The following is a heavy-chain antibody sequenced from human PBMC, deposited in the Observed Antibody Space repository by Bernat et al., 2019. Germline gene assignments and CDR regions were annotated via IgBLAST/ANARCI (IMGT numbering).Heavy chain of an antibody. J-gene: IGHJ4*02. CDR2: ISYDGSNK. V-gene: IGHV3-30-3*01. Sequence: QVQLVESGGGVVQPGRSLRLSCAASGFTFSSYAMHWVRQAPGKGLEWVAVISYDGSNKYYADSVKGRFTISRDNSKNTLYLQMNSLRAEDTAVYYCARPPYHSGSYGAVGKYYFDYWGQGTLVTVSS. D-gene: IGHD1-26*01. CDR3: ARPPYHSGSYGAVGKYYFDY. CDR1: GFTFSSYA.